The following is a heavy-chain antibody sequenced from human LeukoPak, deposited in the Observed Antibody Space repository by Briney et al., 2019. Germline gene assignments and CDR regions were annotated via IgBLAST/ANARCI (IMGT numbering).Heavy chain of an antibody. Sequence: ASVKVSCKVSGYTLTELSMHWVRQAPGKGLEWMGGFDPEDGETIYAQKFQGRVTMTEDTSTDTAYMELSSLRSEDTAVYYCATQGYCSSTSCFMSKYYYYYYYMDVWGKGTTVTVSS. CDR3: ATQGYCSSTSCFMSKYYYYYYYMDV. D-gene: IGHD2-2*01. CDR1: GYTLTELS. J-gene: IGHJ6*03. CDR2: FDPEDGET. V-gene: IGHV1-24*01.